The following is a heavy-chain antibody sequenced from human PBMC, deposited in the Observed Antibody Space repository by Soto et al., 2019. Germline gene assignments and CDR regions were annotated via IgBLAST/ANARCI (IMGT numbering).Heavy chain of an antibody. Sequence: SETLSLTCAVYGGSFSGYYWSWIRQPPGKGLEWIGEINHSGSTSYNPSLKSRVTISVDTSKNQFSLKLSSVTAADTAVYYCARVVVVAATRYYFDYWGQGTLVTVSS. D-gene: IGHD2-15*01. V-gene: IGHV4-34*01. CDR1: GGSFSGYY. CDR2: INHSGST. J-gene: IGHJ4*02. CDR3: ARVVVVAATRYYFDY.